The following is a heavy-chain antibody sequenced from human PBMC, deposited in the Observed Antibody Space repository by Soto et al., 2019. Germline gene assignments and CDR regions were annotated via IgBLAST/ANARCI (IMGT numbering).Heavy chain of an antibody. Sequence: DVQLVESGGGLVQPGGSARLSCAASGFVFEMYWMHWVRQAPGQGLEWVSRISDDGTTIHYADSVKGRFTISRDNAQNTLFLEMTALRDEDTAVYYCVRGPRPSSIGTGAFRGQGSPVTLSS. CDR2: ISDDGTTI. CDR1: GFVFEMYW. CDR3: VRGPRPSSIGTGAF. D-gene: IGHD3-10*01. J-gene: IGHJ4*02. V-gene: IGHV3-74*01.